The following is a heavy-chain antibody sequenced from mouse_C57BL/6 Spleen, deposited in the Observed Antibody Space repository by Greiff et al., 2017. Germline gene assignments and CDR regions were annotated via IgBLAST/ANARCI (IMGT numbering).Heavy chain of an antibody. J-gene: IGHJ2*01. CDR2: IRNKANGYTT. D-gene: IGHD2-4*01. CDR1: GFTFTDYY. Sequence: EVQLVESGGGLVQPGGSLSLSCAASGFTFTDYYMSWVRQPPGKALEWLGFIRNKANGYTTEYSASVKGRFTISRDNSQSILYLQMNALRAEDSATYYCARCDYEVLDYWGQGTTLTVSS. CDR3: ARCDYEVLDY. V-gene: IGHV7-3*01.